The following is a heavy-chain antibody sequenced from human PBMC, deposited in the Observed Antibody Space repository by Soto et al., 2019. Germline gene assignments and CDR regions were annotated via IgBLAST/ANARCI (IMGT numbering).Heavy chain of an antibody. Sequence: EVQLLESGGGLVQPGGSLRLSCAASGFTFSSYAMSWVRQAPGKGLEWVSAISGSGGSTYYADSVKGRFTISRDNSKNTLYLQMNSLRAEDTAVYYCAKGGGLWFGDRGWYFDLWGRGTLVTVSS. V-gene: IGHV3-23*01. J-gene: IGHJ2*01. CDR1: GFTFSSYA. CDR3: AKGGGLWFGDRGWYFDL. CDR2: ISGSGGST. D-gene: IGHD3-10*01.